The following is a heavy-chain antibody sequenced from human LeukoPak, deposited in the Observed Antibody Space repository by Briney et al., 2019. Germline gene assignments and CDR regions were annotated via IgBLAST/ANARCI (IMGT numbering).Heavy chain of an antibody. V-gene: IGHV1-18*01. CDR1: GYTFTSYG. Sequence: ASVKVSCKASGYTFTSYGISWVRQAPGQGLEWMGWISAYNGNGNYAQELQGRVTMTTDTSTSTAYMELRSLTSDDTAVYYCARGGITIFGSTPDYWGQGTLVTVSS. CDR2: ISAYNGNG. CDR3: ARGGITIFGSTPDY. D-gene: IGHD3-3*01. J-gene: IGHJ4*02.